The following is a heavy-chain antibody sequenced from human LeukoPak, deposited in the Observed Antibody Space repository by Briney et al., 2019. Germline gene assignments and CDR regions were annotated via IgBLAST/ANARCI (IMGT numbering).Heavy chain of an antibody. CDR1: EYSFTGYL. D-gene: IGHD4-17*01. J-gene: IGHJ4*02. CDR3: ARAIDSGDYNPHYFDD. CDR2: IYPGDFDT. Sequence: GASLKISCKGPEYSFTGYLIAWGRQLLGKGLGGLGIIYPGDFDTRYSPSSRGQAPISADNSISTAYLQWSSRTAADTAMYYCARAIDSGDYNPHYFDDWGQGTLVTVSS. V-gene: IGHV5-51*01.